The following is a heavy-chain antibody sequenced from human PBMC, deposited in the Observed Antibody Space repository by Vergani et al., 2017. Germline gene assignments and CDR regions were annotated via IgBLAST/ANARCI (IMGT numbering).Heavy chain of an antibody. D-gene: IGHD3-22*01. CDR2: IKQDGSEK. J-gene: IGHJ6*02. CDR1: GFTVSSNY. V-gene: IGHV3-7*01. Sequence: VQLVESGGGVVQPGRSLRLSCAASGFTVSSNYITWVRQAPGKGLEWVANIKQDGSEKYYVDSVKGRFTISRDNAKNSLYLQMNSLRAEDTAVYYCARVGRWLLLPHYYYYGMDVWGQGTTVTVSS. CDR3: ARVGRWLLLPHYYYYGMDV.